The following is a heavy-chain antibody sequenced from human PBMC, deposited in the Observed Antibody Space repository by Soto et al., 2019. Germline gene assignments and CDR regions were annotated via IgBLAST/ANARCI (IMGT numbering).Heavy chain of an antibody. V-gene: IGHV4-38-2*01. Sequence: ASETLSLTCAVYGYSISSGYYWGWIRQPPGKGLEWIGGIYHSGSTYYNPSLKSRVTISVDTSKNQFSLKLSSVTAADTAVYYCATRQSGGGYCSGGSCYSGAFDIWGQGTMVTVSS. D-gene: IGHD2-15*01. J-gene: IGHJ3*02. CDR3: ATRQSGGGYCSGGSCYSGAFDI. CDR2: IYHSGST. CDR1: GYSISSGYY.